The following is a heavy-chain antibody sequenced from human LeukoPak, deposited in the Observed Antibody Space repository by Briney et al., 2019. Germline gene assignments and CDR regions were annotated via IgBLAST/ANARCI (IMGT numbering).Heavy chain of an antibody. V-gene: IGHV3-23*01. J-gene: IGHJ4*02. CDR1: GFTFSSYA. Sequence: GGSLRLSCAASGFTFSSYAMSWVRQAPGKGLEWVSAISGSGGSTYYADSVKGRFTISRDNSKNTLYLQMNSLRAEDTAVYYCAKDLPSLRYFDWSFDYWGQGTLVTVSS. CDR2: ISGSGGST. CDR3: AKDLPSLRYFDWSFDY. D-gene: IGHD3-9*01.